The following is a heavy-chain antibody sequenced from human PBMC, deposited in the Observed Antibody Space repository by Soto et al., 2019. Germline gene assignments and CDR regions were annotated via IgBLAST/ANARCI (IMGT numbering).Heavy chain of an antibody. V-gene: IGHV1-18*01. CDR2: ISAYNGNT. Sequence: ASVKVSCKASGYTFTSYGISWVRQAPGQGLEWMGWISAYNGNTNYAQKLQGRVTMTTDTSTSTAYMELRSLRSDDTAVYYCARVGSDYGDYVIAYYYYYGMDVWGQGTTVTVSS. J-gene: IGHJ6*02. D-gene: IGHD4-17*01. CDR3: ARVGSDYGDYVIAYYYYYGMDV. CDR1: GYTFTSYG.